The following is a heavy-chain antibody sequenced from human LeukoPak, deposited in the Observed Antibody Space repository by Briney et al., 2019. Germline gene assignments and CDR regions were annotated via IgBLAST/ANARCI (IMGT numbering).Heavy chain of an antibody. CDR3: ALIAAADFDY. V-gene: IGHV3-30*04. J-gene: IGHJ4*02. CDR1: GFTFSSYA. CDR2: ISYDGSNK. Sequence: GRSLRLSCAASGFTFSSYAMHWVRQAPGKGLEWVAVISYDGSNKYYADSVKGRFTISRGNSKNTLYLQMNSLRAEDTAVYYCALIAAADFDYWGQGTLVTVSS. D-gene: IGHD6-13*01.